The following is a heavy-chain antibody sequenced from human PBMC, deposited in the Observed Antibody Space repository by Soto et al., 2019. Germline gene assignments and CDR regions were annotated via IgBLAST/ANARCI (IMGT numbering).Heavy chain of an antibody. D-gene: IGHD3-16*01. CDR2: IYHSGST. CDR3: ASDLLGGFDY. V-gene: IGHV4-30-2*01. J-gene: IGHJ4*02. CDR1: GGSISSGGYS. Sequence: SETLSLTCAVSGGSISSGGYSWSWIRQPPGKGLEWIGYIYHSGSTYYNPSLKSRVTISVDRSKNQFSLKLSSVTAADTAVYYCASDLLGGFDYWGQGTLVTVS.